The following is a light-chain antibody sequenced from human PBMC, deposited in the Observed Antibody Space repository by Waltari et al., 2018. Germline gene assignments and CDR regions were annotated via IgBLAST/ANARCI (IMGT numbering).Light chain of an antibody. V-gene: IGLV2-14*03. CDR1: SSYVGGYNY. CDR2: AVT. J-gene: IGLJ1*01. CDR3: SSYTSSNTLG. Sequence: QSALTQPASVSGSPGQSLTISCTGPSSYVGGYNYVSWYQQHPGKAPKLMIYAVTNRPSGVSNRFSGSKSGNTASLTISGLQAEDEADYYCSSYTSSNTLGFGTGTKVTVL.